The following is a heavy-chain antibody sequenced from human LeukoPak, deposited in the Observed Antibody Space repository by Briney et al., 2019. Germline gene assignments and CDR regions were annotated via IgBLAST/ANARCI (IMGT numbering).Heavy chain of an antibody. CDR3: ARAVSGRFDY. J-gene: IGHJ4*02. D-gene: IGHD6-19*01. CDR1: GGSMSPYH. CDR2: IYYSGST. Sequence: SETLSLTCTVSGGSMSPYHWGWIRQPPGKGLEWTGYIYYSGSTSYNPSLKSRVTISVDTSKNQFSLKLSSVTAADTAIYCCARAVSGRFDYWGQGTLVTVSS. V-gene: IGHV4-59*12.